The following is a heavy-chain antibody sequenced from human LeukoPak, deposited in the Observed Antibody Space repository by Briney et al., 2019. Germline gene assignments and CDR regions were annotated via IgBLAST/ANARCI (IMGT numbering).Heavy chain of an antibody. CDR2: INPNSGGT. D-gene: IGHD4-17*01. Sequence: ASVKVSCKASGGTFISYAISWVRQAPGQGREWMGWINPNSGGTNYAQKFQGRVTMTRDTSISTAYMELSRLRSDDTAVYYCARGTTDWGDYGDYGTTYTDYWGQGTLVTVSS. J-gene: IGHJ4*02. CDR1: GGTFISYA. CDR3: ARGTTDWGDYGDYGTTYTDY. V-gene: IGHV1-2*02.